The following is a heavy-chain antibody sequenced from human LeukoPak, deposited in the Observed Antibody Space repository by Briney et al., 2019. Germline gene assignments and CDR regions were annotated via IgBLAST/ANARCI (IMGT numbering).Heavy chain of an antibody. V-gene: IGHV3-23*01. Sequence: PGGSLRLSCAASGFTFSSYAMSWVRQAPGKGLEWVSAISGSGGSTYYADSVKGRFTISRDNSKNTLYLQMNSQRAEDTAVYYCAKDPTMIVVVIPDYWGQGTLVTVSS. D-gene: IGHD3-22*01. J-gene: IGHJ4*02. CDR1: GFTFSSYA. CDR3: AKDPTMIVVVIPDY. CDR2: ISGSGGST.